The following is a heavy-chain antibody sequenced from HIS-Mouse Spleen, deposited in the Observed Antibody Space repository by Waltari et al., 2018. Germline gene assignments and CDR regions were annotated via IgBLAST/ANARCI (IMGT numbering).Heavy chain of an antibody. Sequence: QVQLQQWGAGLLKPSETLSLTCAVYGGSFSGYYWSWIRQPPGKGLEWIGEINHRGITNYNPSLKSRVTISVDTSKNQFSLKLSSVTAADTAVYYCARMGPASGSYGDYWGQGTLVTVSS. CDR2: INHRGIT. CDR3: ARMGPASGSYGDY. V-gene: IGHV4-34*01. J-gene: IGHJ4*02. D-gene: IGHD1-26*01. CDR1: GGSFSGYY.